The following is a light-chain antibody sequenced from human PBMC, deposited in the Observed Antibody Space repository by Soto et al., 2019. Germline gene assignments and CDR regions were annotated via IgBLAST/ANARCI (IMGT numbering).Light chain of an antibody. CDR2: EVS. V-gene: IGLV2-14*01. J-gene: IGLJ2*01. CDR3: SSYTSSSTLV. CDR1: STDVGAYNY. Sequence: QSALTQPASVSASPGQSITISCTGPSTDVGAYNYVSWYQQHPGKAPKLIIYEVSNRPSGVSNRFSGSKSGNTASLTISGLQAEDEADYYCSSYTSSSTLVFGGGTKLTVL.